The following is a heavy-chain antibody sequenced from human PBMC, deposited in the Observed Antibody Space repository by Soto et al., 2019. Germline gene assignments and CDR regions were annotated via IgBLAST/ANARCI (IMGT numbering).Heavy chain of an antibody. CDR1: GGSFSGYY. CDR2: INHSGST. CDR3: ARSATIFGVALDY. J-gene: IGHJ4*02. V-gene: IGHV4-34*01. Sequence: QVQLQQWGAGLLKPSETLSLTCAVYGGSFSGYYWSWIRQPPGKGLEWMGEINHSGSTNYNPSLRSRVTIAVDTSKNQFSLKLSSVTAADTAVYYCARSATIFGVALDYWGQGTLVTVSS. D-gene: IGHD3-3*01.